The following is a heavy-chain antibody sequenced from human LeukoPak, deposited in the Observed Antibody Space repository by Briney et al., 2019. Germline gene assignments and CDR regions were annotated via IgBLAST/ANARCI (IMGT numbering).Heavy chain of an antibody. Sequence: ASVKVSCKASGYTFTGYYMHWVRQAPGQGLEWMGWINPNSGGTNYAQKFQGRVTVTRDTSISTAYMELSRLRSDDTAVYYCARDRERYCTNGVCYEKNWFDPWGQGTLVTVSS. V-gene: IGHV1-2*02. D-gene: IGHD2-8*01. CDR2: INPNSGGT. CDR1: GYTFTGYY. J-gene: IGHJ5*02. CDR3: ARDRERYCTNGVCYEKNWFDP.